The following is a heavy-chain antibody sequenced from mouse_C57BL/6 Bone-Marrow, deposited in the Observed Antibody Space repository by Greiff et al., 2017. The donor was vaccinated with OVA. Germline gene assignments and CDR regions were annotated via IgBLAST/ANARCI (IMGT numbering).Heavy chain of an antibody. CDR3: ASSYYGCYSYFDY. Sequence: QVQLQQPGAELVMPGASVKLSCKASGSTFTSYWMHWVTQRPGQGLEWIGEIDPSDSYTNYTQKFKGKSTLTVDKSSSTAYMQLSSLTSEDSAVYYCASSYYGCYSYFDYWGQGTTLTVSS. CDR2: IDPSDSYT. D-gene: IGHD2-3*01. V-gene: IGHV1-69*01. J-gene: IGHJ2*01. CDR1: GSTFTSYW.